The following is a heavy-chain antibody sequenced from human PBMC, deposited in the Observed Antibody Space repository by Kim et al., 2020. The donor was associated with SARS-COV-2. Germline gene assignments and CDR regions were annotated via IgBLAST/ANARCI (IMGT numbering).Heavy chain of an antibody. CDR1: GGSISSGGYY. V-gene: IGHV4-31*03. CDR3: ARSHSNSWYFDY. Sequence: SETLSLTCTVSGGSISSGGYYWNWIRQLPGKGLEWIGYIYYSGTTYYNPSLKSRVTISVDTSKNQFSLRLSSVTAADTAVYYCARSHSNSWYFDYWGQGT. CDR2: IYYSGTT. J-gene: IGHJ4*02. D-gene: IGHD6-13*01.